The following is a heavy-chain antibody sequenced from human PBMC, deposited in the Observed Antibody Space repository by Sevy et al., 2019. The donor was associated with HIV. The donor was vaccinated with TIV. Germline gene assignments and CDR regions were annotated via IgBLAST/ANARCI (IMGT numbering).Heavy chain of an antibody. Sequence: GGSLRLSCAASGFTFSSYAMHWVRQAPGKGLQWVAVISYDGSKKFYADSVKGRFTISRDNSKNTLYLQMNSLRPEDTAVYYCARDSGSYKGGAFDIWGQGTMVTVSS. CDR3: ARDSGSYKGGAFDI. V-gene: IGHV3-30-3*01. D-gene: IGHD1-26*01. CDR1: GFTFSSYA. CDR2: ISYDGSKK. J-gene: IGHJ3*02.